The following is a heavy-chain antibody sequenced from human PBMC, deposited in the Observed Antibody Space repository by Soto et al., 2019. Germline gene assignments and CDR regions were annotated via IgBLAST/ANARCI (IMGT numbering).Heavy chain of an antibody. CDR1: GDSVNSYY. CDR2: VYYSGST. V-gene: IGHV4-59*02. J-gene: IGHJ4*02. Sequence: SETLSLTCTVTGDSVNSYYWSWMRQPPGKGLECMGYVYYSGSTNYNPSLKSRVTISVDTSKNQISLRLKSVTAADTAVYYCARVDTSVIPYFDYWGQGTLVTVPS. D-gene: IGHD3-16*02. CDR3: ARVDTSVIPYFDY.